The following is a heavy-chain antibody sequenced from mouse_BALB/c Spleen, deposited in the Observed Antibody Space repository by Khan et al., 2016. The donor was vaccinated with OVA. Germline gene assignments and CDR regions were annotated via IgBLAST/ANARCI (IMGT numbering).Heavy chain of an antibody. CDR1: GFTFSNYA. CDR3: ARDYWFVY. Sequence: EVQLVESGGGLVTPGRSRKVSCAASGFTFSNYAMSWVRQTPEKRLEWVASISTGGSTYYPDSVKGRFTISRDNARNILYLQMSSLRSEDTAMYYCARDYWFVYWGQGTLVTVSA. V-gene: IGHV5-6-5*01. CDR2: ISTGGST. J-gene: IGHJ3*01.